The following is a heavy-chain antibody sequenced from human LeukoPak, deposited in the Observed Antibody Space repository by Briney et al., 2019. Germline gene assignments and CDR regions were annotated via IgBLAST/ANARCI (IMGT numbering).Heavy chain of an antibody. CDR1: GFTFDDYA. CDR2: ISWNSGSI. Sequence: GGSLRLSCAASGFTFDDYAMHWVRQAPGKGLEWVSGISWNSGSIGYVDSVKGRFTISRDNAKNSLYLQMNSLRAEDTAVYYCARGTAPLDYWGQGTLVTVSS. CDR3: ARGTAPLDY. D-gene: IGHD2-21*02. J-gene: IGHJ4*02. V-gene: IGHV3-9*01.